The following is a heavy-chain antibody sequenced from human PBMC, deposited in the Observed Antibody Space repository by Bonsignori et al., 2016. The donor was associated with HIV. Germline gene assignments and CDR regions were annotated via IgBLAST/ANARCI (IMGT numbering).Heavy chain of an antibody. J-gene: IGHJ6*03. D-gene: IGHD6-13*01. V-gene: IGHV3-21*01. CDR3: ARGTAAGFYYYYYYMDV. CDR2: ISSSSSYI. Sequence: VRQAPGKGLEWVSSISSSSSYIYYADSVKGRFTISRDNAKNSLYLQMNSLRAEDTAVYYCARGTAAGFYYYYYYMDVWGKGTTVTVSS.